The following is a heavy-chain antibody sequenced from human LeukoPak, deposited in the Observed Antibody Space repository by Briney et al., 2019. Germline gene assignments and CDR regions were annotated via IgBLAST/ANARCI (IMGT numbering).Heavy chain of an antibody. CDR3: ARLHDY. Sequence: WVRQPPGKGLEWIGSTYYSGSTYYNPSLKSRVTISVDTSKNQFSLKLSSVTAADTAVYYCARLHDYWGQGTLVTVSS. CDR2: TYYSGST. V-gene: IGHV4-39*01. J-gene: IGHJ4*02.